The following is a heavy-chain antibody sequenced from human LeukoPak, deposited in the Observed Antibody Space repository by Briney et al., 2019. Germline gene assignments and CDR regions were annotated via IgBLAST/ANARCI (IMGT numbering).Heavy chain of an antibody. CDR3: ARINSSRWYDF. V-gene: IGHV1-2*02. CDR1: GYTFTGYY. J-gene: IGHJ4*02. D-gene: IGHD6-13*01. Sequence: ASVKVSCKASGYTFTGYYMHWVRQAPGQGLEWMGWINPNIGDTNYAQKFQGRVTMTRDTSISTAYKELSRLRFDDTAVYYCARINSSRWYDFWGQGTLVTVSS. CDR2: INPNIGDT.